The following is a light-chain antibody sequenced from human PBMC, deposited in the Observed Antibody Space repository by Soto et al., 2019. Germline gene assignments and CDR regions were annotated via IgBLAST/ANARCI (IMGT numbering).Light chain of an antibody. V-gene: IGLV1-44*01. J-gene: IGLJ3*02. CDR1: NSNIGSNT. Sequence: QSVLTQPPSASGTPGQRITLSCFGRNSNIGSNTVNWYQQVLGSAPKLVMYGDNQRPSGVPDRLSGSRSGSSASLAITGLQTEDEADYFCAAWDDNLKGPVFGGGTKLTVL. CDR3: AAWDDNLKGPV. CDR2: GDN.